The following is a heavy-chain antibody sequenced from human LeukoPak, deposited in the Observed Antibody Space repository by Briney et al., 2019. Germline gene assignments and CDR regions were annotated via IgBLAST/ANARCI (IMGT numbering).Heavy chain of an antibody. CDR2: INHSGST. V-gene: IGHV4-39*07. J-gene: IGHJ5*02. CDR1: GGSIRSSYYY. D-gene: IGHD4-11*01. CDR3: ARVRRGSNYGP. Sequence: SETLSLTCTVSGGSIRSSYYYWGWIRQPPGKGLEWIGEINHSGSTNYNPSLKSRVTISVDTSKNQFSLKLSSVTAADTAVYYCARVRRGSNYGPWGQGTLVTVSS.